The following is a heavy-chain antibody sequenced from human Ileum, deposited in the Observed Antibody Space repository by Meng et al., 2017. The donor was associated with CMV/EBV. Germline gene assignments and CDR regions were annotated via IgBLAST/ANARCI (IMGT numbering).Heavy chain of an antibody. CDR1: GGSISSNNYY. D-gene: IGHD5-18*01. V-gene: IGHV4-61*02. CDR2: IYTGGRT. Sequence: GELLESGQGRVKPPQTLSLTCTVSGGSISSNNYYWSWIRQPSGKGLEWIGRIYTGGRTNYNPSLKSRVTISVDMSKNQFSLKLSSVTAADTAVYYCARGLMSGYSYGYEDYWGQGTLVTVSS. CDR3: ARGLMSGYSYGYEDY. J-gene: IGHJ4*02.